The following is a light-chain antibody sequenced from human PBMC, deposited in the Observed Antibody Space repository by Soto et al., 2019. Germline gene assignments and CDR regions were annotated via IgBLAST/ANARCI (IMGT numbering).Light chain of an antibody. CDR2: GAS. CDR1: QSVDSSF. CDR3: QQYVSSVT. J-gene: IGKJ1*01. V-gene: IGKV3-20*01. Sequence: EIVLTQSPGSLSLSPGERATLSCRASQSVDSSFFAWYQQKPGQAPRLLIYGASNRATGIPDRFSGSGSGTDFTLTISRLETEDFAVYYCQQYVSSVTFGQGTKMEIK.